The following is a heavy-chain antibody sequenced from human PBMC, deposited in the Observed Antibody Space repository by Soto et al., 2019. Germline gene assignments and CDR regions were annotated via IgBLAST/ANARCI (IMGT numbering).Heavy chain of an antibody. D-gene: IGHD5-12*01. CDR2: ISSSSSYI. CDR3: ARDMVDIVATITLGYFDY. CDR1: GFTFSSYS. J-gene: IGHJ4*02. Sequence: EVQLVESGGGLVKPGGSLRLSCAASGFTFSSYSMNWVRQAPGKGLGWVSSISSSSSYIYYADSVNCRFTISRDNAKNSLYLQMNSLGAEDTAVYYCARDMVDIVATITLGYFDYWGQGTLVTVSS. V-gene: IGHV3-21*01.